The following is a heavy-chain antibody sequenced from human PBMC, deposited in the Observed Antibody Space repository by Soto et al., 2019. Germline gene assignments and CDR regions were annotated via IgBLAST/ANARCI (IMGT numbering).Heavy chain of an antibody. CDR3: ARDVVGLYYYYGMDV. V-gene: IGHV1-18*01. D-gene: IGHD1-26*01. J-gene: IGHJ6*02. CDR2: ISAYNGNT. Sequence: ASVKVSCKASGYTFTSYGISWVRQAPGQGLEWMGWISAYNGNTNYAQKLQGRVTMTTDTSTSTAYMELRGLRSDDTAVYYCARDVVGLYYYYGMDVWGQGTTVTVSS. CDR1: GYTFTSYG.